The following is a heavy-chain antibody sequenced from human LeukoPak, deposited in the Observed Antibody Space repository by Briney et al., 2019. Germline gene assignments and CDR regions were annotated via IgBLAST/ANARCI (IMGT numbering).Heavy chain of an antibody. D-gene: IGHD5-18*01. V-gene: IGHV5-51*01. Sequence: SGESLKISCKASEYSFTNYWIAWARQLPEKGLEWMGIIYPADSDTRYSPSFQGPVTISADKSISTAYLQWSSLKASDTAMYYCARTHSFGISTGFDPWGQGTLVTVSS. CDR2: IYPADSDT. CDR1: EYSFTNYW. J-gene: IGHJ5*02. CDR3: ARTHSFGISTGFDP.